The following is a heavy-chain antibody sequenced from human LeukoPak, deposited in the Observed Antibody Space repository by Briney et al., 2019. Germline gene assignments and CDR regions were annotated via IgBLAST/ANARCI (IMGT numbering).Heavy chain of an antibody. J-gene: IGHJ3*02. D-gene: IGHD3-16*01. CDR2: IYHSGST. CDR3: ARLVDLGLGYAFEI. V-gene: IGHV4-38-2*01. CDR1: GYSISSGYY. Sequence: SETLSLTCAVSGYSISSGYYWGWIRQPPGKGLEWIGSIYHSGSTYYNPSLKSRVTISVDTSKNQFSLTLSSVTAADTAVYYCARLVDLGLGYAFEIWGQGTMVTVSS.